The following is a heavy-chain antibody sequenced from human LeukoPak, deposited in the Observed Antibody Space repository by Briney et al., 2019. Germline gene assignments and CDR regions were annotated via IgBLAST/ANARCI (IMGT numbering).Heavy chain of an antibody. V-gene: IGHV5-51*01. Sequence: GESLKISCKASGYTFASYWIGWVRQMPGKGLEWMGIIFPGDSETRYSPSFQGQVTISADKSISTAYLQWSSLKASDTAMYYCARRGSGWYNWFDPWGQGTLVTVSS. D-gene: IGHD6-19*01. J-gene: IGHJ5*02. CDR2: IFPGDSET. CDR1: GYTFASYW. CDR3: ARRGSGWYNWFDP.